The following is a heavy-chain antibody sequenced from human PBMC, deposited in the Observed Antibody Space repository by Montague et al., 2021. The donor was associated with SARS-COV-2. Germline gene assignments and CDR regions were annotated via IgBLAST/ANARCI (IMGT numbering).Heavy chain of an antibody. CDR2: IYQDWST. Sequence: SETLSLTCAVSCDSIITTNWRSWVRQPPGKGLEWIGEIYQDWSTNYNPSLKSRVTMSVDKSKSQFSLELNSVTAADAALYYCVRAGGLDNRHPVWGQGALVIVSS. V-gene: IGHV4-4*02. CDR3: VRAGGLDNRHPV. J-gene: IGHJ4*02. D-gene: IGHD3/OR15-3a*01. CDR1: CDSIITTNW.